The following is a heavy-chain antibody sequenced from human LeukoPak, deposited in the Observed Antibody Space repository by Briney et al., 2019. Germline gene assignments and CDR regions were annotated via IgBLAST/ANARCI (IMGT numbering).Heavy chain of an antibody. CDR1: GYSFTTYD. Sequence: ASVKVSCKASGYSFTTYDINWVRQATGQGLEWMGWMNPNSGNTGYAQRFQGRVTMTRDTSISTAYMELNSLTSEDTAVYYCARGPPNWGYDYWGPGTLVTVSS. CDR2: MNPNSGNT. V-gene: IGHV1-8*01. J-gene: IGHJ4*02. CDR3: ARGPPNWGYDY. D-gene: IGHD7-27*01.